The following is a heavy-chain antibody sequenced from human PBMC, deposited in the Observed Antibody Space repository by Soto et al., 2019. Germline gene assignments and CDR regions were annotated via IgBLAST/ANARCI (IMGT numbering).Heavy chain of an antibody. D-gene: IGHD6-13*01. CDR3: ARDESAGKFDY. V-gene: IGHV4-59*01. CDR2: IYYSGST. CDR1: GGSISSYY. J-gene: IGHJ4*02. Sequence: SETLSLTCTVSGGSISSYYWSWIRQPPGKGLEWIGYIYYSGSTNYNPSLKSRVTISVDTSKNQFSLKLSSVTAADTAVYYCARDESAGKFDYWGQGTLVTVSS.